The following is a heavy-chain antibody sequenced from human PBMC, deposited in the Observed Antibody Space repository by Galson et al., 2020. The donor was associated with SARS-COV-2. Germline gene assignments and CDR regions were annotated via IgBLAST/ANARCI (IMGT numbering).Heavy chain of an antibody. CDR3: ACPCLAAADLFGACGL. J-gene: IGHJ3*01. V-gene: IGHV3-48*03. CDR1: GFTFTSYE. D-gene: IGHD6-13*01. Sequence: GESLKISCAASGFTFTSYEMNWVRQAPGKGLEWISYISDSGTNTYYADSVKGRFTISRDNTKKSVYLQMTSLRAEDTAVYSCACPCLAAADLFGACGLWGRGGMVAVSS. CDR2: ISDSGTNT.